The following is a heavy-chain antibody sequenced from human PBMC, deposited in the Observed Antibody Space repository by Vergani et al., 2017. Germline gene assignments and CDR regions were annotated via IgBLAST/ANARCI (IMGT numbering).Heavy chain of an antibody. V-gene: IGHV1-46*01. Sequence: QVQLVQSGAEVKKPGASVKVSCKASGYTFTSYYMHWVRQAPGQGLEWMGIINPSGGSTSYAQKFQGRVTITADESTSTAYMELSSLRSEDTAVYYCASTTGGVDYYYYMDVWGKGTTVTVSS. CDR1: GYTFTSYY. J-gene: IGHJ6*03. CDR3: ASTTGGVDYYYYMDV. D-gene: IGHD1-1*01. CDR2: INPSGGST.